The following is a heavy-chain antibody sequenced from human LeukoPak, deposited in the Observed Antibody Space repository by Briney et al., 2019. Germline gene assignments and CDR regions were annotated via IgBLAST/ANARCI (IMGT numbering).Heavy chain of an antibody. Sequence: ASVKVSCKASGYTFTGYYMHWVRQAPGQGLEWMGWINPNSGGTNYAQKFQGRVTMTRDTSISTAYMELGRLRSDDTAVYYCARVLASVPAFYLDPWGQGTLVTVSS. V-gene: IGHV1-2*02. CDR1: GYTFTGYY. CDR2: INPNSGGT. D-gene: IGHD2-2*01. J-gene: IGHJ5*02. CDR3: ARVLASVPAFYLDP.